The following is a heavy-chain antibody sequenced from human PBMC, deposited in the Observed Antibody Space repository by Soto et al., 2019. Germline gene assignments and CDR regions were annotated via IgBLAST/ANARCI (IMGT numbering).Heavy chain of an antibody. CDR3: ARDTHSAGGWFDT. CDR2: ITPLFGIP. J-gene: IGHJ5*01. CDR1: GGTSRSLS. Sequence: QGQLVQSGAEVQKPGSSVKVSCKASGGTSRSLSITWVRQAPVQGLEWMGGITPLFGIPNYQQKFQGRLTITADKYTGTAYLELSSLRSEYTAVYYCARDTHSAGGWFDTWGRGTLVTVSS. V-gene: IGHV1-69*17. D-gene: IGHD2-15*01.